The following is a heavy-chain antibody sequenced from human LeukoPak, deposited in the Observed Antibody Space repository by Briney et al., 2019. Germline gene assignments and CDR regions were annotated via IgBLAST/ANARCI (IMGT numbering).Heavy chain of an antibody. J-gene: IGHJ3*02. D-gene: IGHD3-22*01. CDR3: ARGQYDSSGSFDI. CDR1: GGSFSGYY. Sequence: SETLSLTCAVYGGSFSGYYWSWIRQPPGKGLEWIGEINHSGSTNYNPSLKSRVTISVDTSKNQFSLKLSSVTAADTAVYYCARGQYDSSGSFDIWGRGTMVTVSS. CDR2: INHSGST. V-gene: IGHV4-34*01.